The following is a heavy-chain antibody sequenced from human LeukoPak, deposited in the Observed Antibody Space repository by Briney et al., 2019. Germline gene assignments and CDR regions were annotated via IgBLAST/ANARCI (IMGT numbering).Heavy chain of an antibody. V-gene: IGHV1-69*04. CDR3: ARDGHSSPMVDY. CDR1: GGTFSSYT. Sequence: SVKVSCKASGGTFSSYTISWVRQALGQGLEWMGRIIPILGIANYAQKFQGRVTITADKSTSTAYMELSSLRSEDTAVYYCARDGHSSPMVDYWGQGTLVTVSS. D-gene: IGHD6-13*01. CDR2: IIPILGIA. J-gene: IGHJ4*02.